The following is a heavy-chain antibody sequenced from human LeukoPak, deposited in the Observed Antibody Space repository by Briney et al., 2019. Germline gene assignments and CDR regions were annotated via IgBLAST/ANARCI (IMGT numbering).Heavy chain of an antibody. V-gene: IGHV3-23*01. J-gene: IGHJ4*02. Sequence: GGSLKLSCAASGFTFSGSAMHWVRQAPGKGLEWVSGISGSGVNTYYADSVKGRFTISRDNSRNTLYLQMNSLRAEDMAVYYCAKDLDGSGDYWGQGTLVTVSS. CDR2: ISGSGVNT. CDR3: AKDLDGSGDY. D-gene: IGHD3-10*01. CDR1: GFTFSGSA.